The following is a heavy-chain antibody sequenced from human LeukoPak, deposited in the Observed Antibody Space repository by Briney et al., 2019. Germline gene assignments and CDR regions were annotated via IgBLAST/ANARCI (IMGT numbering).Heavy chain of an antibody. Sequence: SETLSLTCTVSGYSISSGYYWGWIRQPPGKGLEWIGSIYHSGSTYYDPSLKSRVTISVDTSKNQFSLKLSSVTAADTAVYYCARGGSYLGYVDVWGKGTTVTVSS. J-gene: IGHJ6*04. V-gene: IGHV4-38-2*02. D-gene: IGHD1-26*01. CDR2: IYHSGST. CDR3: ARGGSYLGYVDV. CDR1: GYSISSGYY.